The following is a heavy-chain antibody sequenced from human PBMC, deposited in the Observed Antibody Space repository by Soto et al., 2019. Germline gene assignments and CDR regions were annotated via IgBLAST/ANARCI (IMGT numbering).Heavy chain of an antibody. D-gene: IGHD2-15*01. CDR2: IYSSGST. CDR3: ARHDVYRGEGYCSGGSCHRYYGMDV. CDR1: GGSISSSSYY. J-gene: IGHJ6*02. Sequence: QLQLQESGPGLVKPSETLSLTCTVSGGSISSSSYYWGWIRQPPGKGLEWIGSIYSSGSTYYNPSLKSRVTISVDTSKNQFSLKLSSVTAADTAVYYCARHDVYRGEGYCSGGSCHRYYGMDVWGQGTTVTVSS. V-gene: IGHV4-39*01.